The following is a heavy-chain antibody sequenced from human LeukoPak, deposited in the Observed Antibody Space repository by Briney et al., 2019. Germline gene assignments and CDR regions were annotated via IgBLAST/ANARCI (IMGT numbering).Heavy chain of an antibody. CDR2: IYYSGST. J-gene: IGHJ5*02. Sequence: PSETLSLTCTVSGGSISSYYWSWIRQPPGKGLEWIGYIYYSGSTNCNPSLKSRVTISVDTSKNQFSLKLSSVTAADTAVYYCARLATGTTFRFDPWGQGTLVTVSS. CDR1: GGSISSYY. D-gene: IGHD1-1*01. V-gene: IGHV4-59*01. CDR3: ARLATGTTFRFDP.